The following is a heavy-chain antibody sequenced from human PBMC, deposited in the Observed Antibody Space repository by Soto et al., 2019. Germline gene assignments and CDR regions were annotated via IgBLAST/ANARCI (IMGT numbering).Heavy chain of an antibody. V-gene: IGHV4-34*12. CDR3: ARPHYDSNTFYSFFDY. J-gene: IGHJ4*02. Sequence: PSETLSLTCDVSGESFSGYYWSWIRQPPGKGLEWIGQIFHGGGTNYSPSLKSRVTISVDTSKNQFSLELTSVTAADTAVYYCARPHYDSNTFYSFFDYWGQGXLVTVYS. CDR2: IFHGGGT. CDR1: GESFSGYY. D-gene: IGHD3-22*01.